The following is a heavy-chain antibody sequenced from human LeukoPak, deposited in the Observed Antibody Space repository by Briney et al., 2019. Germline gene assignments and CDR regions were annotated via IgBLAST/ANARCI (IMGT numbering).Heavy chain of an antibody. CDR2: IKQDGSEK. CDR3: AGRAPLPRASFDY. CDR1: GFTFSNFW. V-gene: IGHV3-7*05. D-gene: IGHD1-14*01. Sequence: PGGSLRLSCAASGFTFSNFWMNWVRQAPGKGLEWVANIKQDGSEKYYVDSVKGRFTTSRDNARNSLYLQMNSLRAEDTAVYYCAGRAPLPRASFDYWGQGALVTVSS. J-gene: IGHJ4*02.